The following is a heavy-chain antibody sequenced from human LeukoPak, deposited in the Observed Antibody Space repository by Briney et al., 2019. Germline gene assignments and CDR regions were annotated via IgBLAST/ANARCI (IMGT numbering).Heavy chain of an antibody. D-gene: IGHD3-22*01. CDR2: INSDGSTT. J-gene: IGHJ4*02. Sequence: PGGSLRLSCAASGFTFRNYWMHWVRQAPGKGLVWVSRINSDGSTTSYADSVKGRFTISRDNAKNTLYLQMNSLRAEDTAVYYCASQYYYDTSGHYRERDYWGQGTLVTVSS. V-gene: IGHV3-74*01. CDR1: GFTFRNYW. CDR3: ASQYYYDTSGHYRERDY.